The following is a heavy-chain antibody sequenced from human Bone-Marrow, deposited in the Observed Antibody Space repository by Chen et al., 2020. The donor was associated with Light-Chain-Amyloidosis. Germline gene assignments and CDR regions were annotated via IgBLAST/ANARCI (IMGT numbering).Heavy chain of an antibody. V-gene: IGHV1-8*01. Sequence: QVQLVQSGAEVKKPGASVKVSCKASEYTFTSYDINWVRQATGQGLEWMGWMNPNSGNTGYAQKGQGSVTMTRKTSISKAYLELSSLRSEDTAVYYCARRGITIFGVVIGRYYYTVVWGKWTMVTVSS. CDR2: MNPNSGNT. J-gene: IGHJ6*03. CDR3: ARRGITIFGVVIGRYYYTVV. CDR1: EYTFTSYD. D-gene: IGHD3-3*01.